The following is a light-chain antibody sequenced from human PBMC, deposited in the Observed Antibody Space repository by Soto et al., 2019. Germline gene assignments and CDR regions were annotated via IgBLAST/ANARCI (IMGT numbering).Light chain of an antibody. Sequence: DTVMTQSPLSLPVTPGEAASISCRSSQSLLHKNGNNYFNWYLQKPGQSPQLLIYMGSKWDAGVPDRFSGSGSGTYFTLKISRVEAEDAGVYYCMQALQSPRTFGQGTKVEIK. V-gene: IGKV2-28*01. J-gene: IGKJ1*01. CDR2: MGS. CDR3: MQALQSPRT. CDR1: QSLLHKNGNNY.